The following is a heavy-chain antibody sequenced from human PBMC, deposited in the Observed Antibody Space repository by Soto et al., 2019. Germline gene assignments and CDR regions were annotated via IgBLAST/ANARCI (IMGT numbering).Heavy chain of an antibody. Sequence: PSETLSLTCTVSGGSICSGDYYWSWIRQPPGKGLEWIGYIYYSGSTYYNPSLKSRVTISVDTSKNQFSLKLSSVTAADTAVYYCARETSGIQLWGQNWFDPWGQGTLVTVSS. CDR3: ARETSGIQLWGQNWFDP. CDR1: GGSICSGDYY. J-gene: IGHJ5*02. V-gene: IGHV4-30-4*01. D-gene: IGHD5-18*01. CDR2: IYYSGST.